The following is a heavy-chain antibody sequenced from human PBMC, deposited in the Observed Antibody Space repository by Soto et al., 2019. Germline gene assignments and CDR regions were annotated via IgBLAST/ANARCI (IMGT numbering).Heavy chain of an antibody. J-gene: IGHJ6*02. CDR3: ARAGYASSWSTDFYYAMDV. CDR1: GFTFSNYG. CDR2: ISYDGSDK. Sequence: PGWSLRLSCAASGFTFSNYGVHWVRQAPGKGLEWVAVISYDGSDKYQADSVKGRFTISRDNSKNTLFLQMNDLRPEDTAVYYCARAGYASSWSTDFYYAMDVWGQGTRVTVSS. V-gene: IGHV3-30*03. D-gene: IGHD6-19*01.